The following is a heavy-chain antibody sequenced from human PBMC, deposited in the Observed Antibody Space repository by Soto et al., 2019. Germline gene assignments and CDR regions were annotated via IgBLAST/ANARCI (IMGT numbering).Heavy chain of an antibody. CDR2: INPSGTTT. D-gene: IGHD2-2*01. Sequence: VASVKVSCKASGYTFTSFYMHWVRQAPGQGVEWMGIINPSGTTTDYAQKFQGRVTMTRDTSTSTYYMELSSLTSEDTAVYYCAKPQPARHYSCGMEVWGQGTGVT. CDR3: AKPQPARHYSCGMEV. V-gene: IGHV1-46*01. CDR1: GYTFTSFY. J-gene: IGHJ6*02.